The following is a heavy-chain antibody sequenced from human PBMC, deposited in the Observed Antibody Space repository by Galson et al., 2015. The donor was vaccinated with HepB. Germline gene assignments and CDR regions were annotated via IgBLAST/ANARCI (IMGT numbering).Heavy chain of an antibody. CDR3: ARRGLPYYFDC. V-gene: IGHV3-33*01. CDR2: IWYDGSNK. CDR1: GFTFSSYG. J-gene: IGHJ4*02. D-gene: IGHD3-10*01. Sequence: SLRLSCAASGFTFSSYGMHWVRQAPGKGLEWVAVIWYDGSNKYYADSVKGRFTISRDNSKNTLYLQMNSLRAEDTAVYYCARRGLPYYFDCWGQGTLVTVSS.